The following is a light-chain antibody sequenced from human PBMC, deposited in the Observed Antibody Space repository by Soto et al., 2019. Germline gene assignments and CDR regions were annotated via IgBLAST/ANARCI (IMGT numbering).Light chain of an antibody. CDR1: QGISSY. CDR3: QQYYSYLPLT. J-gene: IGKJ4*01. Sequence: AIRMTQSPSSFSASTGDRVTITCRASQGISSYLAWYQQKPGKAPKLLIYAASTLQSGVPSRFSGSGSGTDFTHTISCLRSEDFATYYCQQYYSYLPLTFGGGTRWIS. CDR2: AAS. V-gene: IGKV1-8*01.